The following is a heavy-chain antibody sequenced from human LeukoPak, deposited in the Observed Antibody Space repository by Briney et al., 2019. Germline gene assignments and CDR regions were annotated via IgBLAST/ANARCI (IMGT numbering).Heavy chain of an antibody. CDR3: ARHSIVVVPAADRGRGYYYYYMDV. D-gene: IGHD2-2*01. V-gene: IGHV5-51*01. CDR2: IYPGDSDT. J-gene: IGHJ6*03. Sequence: GESLKISGKGSGYRFTSYWIGWVRQMSEKCLECIGIIYPGDSDTRYIPSFQGQVTISADKSISTAYLQWSSLKASDTAMYYCARHSIVVVPAADRGRGYYYYYMDVWGKGTTVTVSS. CDR1: GYRFTSYW.